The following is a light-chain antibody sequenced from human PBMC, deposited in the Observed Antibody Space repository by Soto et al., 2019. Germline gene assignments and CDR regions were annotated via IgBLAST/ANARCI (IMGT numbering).Light chain of an antibody. CDR3: SSYTSSSPVV. CDR2: DVS. J-gene: IGLJ2*01. Sequence: QSALTQPASVSGSPGQSITISCTGTSSDVGGYNYVSWYQQHPGKAPKLMIYDVSNRPSGVSNRFSGSKSGNTASLTISGLQAEDEADCYCSSYTSSSPVVFGGGTKLTVL. V-gene: IGLV2-14*01. CDR1: SSDVGGYNY.